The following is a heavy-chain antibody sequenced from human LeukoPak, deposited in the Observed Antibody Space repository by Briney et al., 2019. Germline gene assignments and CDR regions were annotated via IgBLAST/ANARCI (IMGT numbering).Heavy chain of an antibody. J-gene: IGHJ6*04. D-gene: IGHD3-10*01. CDR2: ISGSGGST. CDR3: AVYGSGFFP. CDR1: GFTFSSYG. V-gene: IGHV3-23*01. Sequence: PGGSLRLSCAASGFTFSSYGMSWVRQAPGKGLEWVSDISGSGGSTYYADSVKGGFTISRDNAKNSLYLQMNSLRADVTAVYYCAVYGSGFFPWGKGTTVTISS.